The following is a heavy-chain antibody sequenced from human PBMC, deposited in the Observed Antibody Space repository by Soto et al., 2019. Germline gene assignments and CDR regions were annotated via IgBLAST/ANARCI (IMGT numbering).Heavy chain of an antibody. D-gene: IGHD2-2*02. CDR3: ARDISNGYNSY. V-gene: IGHV3-74*01. J-gene: IGHJ4*02. CDR1: GFTLGDYW. CDR2: INKDGSVT. Sequence: EVQLVESGGGLIQPGGSLKLSCKASGFTLGDYWMHWVRQIPGKGLVWVSRINKDGSVTNYAESVTGRFTISRDNAKNTLFLQMNSLRADDTAVYYCARDISNGYNSYWGQGTLVTVSS.